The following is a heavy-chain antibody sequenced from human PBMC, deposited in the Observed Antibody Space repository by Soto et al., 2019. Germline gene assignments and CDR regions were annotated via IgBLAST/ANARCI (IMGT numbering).Heavy chain of an antibody. D-gene: IGHD2-15*01. CDR1: GGSFSGYY. CDR2: INHSGST. CDR3: ALVFSGGSTPGYYYYMDV. V-gene: IGHV4-34*01. J-gene: IGHJ6*03. Sequence: PSETLSLTCAVYGGSFSGYYWSWIRQPPGKGLEWIGEINHSGSTNYNPSLKSRVTISVDTSKNQFSLKLSSVTAADTAVYYCALVFSGGSTPGYYYYMDVWGKGTTVTVSS.